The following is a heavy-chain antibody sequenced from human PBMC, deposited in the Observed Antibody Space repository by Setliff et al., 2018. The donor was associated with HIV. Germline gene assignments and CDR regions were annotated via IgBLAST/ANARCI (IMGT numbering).Heavy chain of an antibody. Sequence: PSETLSLTCAVFGGSFTDIGGSFTDYYWIWIRQPPGKGLEWIGEINHSGSTHYNPSLKSRFTISVDTSKNQFSLKVNSVTAADTAVYYCARQGQLGSEWGQGTLVTVSS. V-gene: IGHV4-34*01. CDR3: ARQGQLGSE. D-gene: IGHD1-1*01. CDR2: INHSGST. J-gene: IGHJ4*02. CDR1: GGSFTDIGGSFTDYY.